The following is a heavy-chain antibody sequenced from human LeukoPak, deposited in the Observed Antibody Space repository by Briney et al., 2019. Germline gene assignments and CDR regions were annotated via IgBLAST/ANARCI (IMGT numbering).Heavy chain of an antibody. Sequence: GGSLRLSCAASGFTVSSTYMSWVRQAPGKGLEWVSAISGDGTRTYYADSVKGRFTISRDNSKNTLYLEMSSLRVEDTAIYYCAKWPEGAMDYFDYWGQGTLVTVSS. CDR3: AKWPEGAMDYFDY. CDR1: GFTVSSTY. V-gene: IGHV3-23*01. CDR2: ISGDGTRT. D-gene: IGHD3-16*01. J-gene: IGHJ4*02.